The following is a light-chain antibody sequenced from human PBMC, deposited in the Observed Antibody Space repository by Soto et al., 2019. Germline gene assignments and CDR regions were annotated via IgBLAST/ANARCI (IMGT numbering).Light chain of an antibody. V-gene: IGKV3-11*01. Sequence: IVLTQSPGTLSLSPGDRASLSCRASQSVLTYLVWYQQKPGQAARLLIFAASNRATGIPARFSDSGSRTDFTVTIRGLEPEDLGVYYCQHRSVWHYTFGQGTKVEIK. CDR2: AAS. CDR1: QSVLTY. CDR3: QHRSVWHYT. J-gene: IGKJ2*01.